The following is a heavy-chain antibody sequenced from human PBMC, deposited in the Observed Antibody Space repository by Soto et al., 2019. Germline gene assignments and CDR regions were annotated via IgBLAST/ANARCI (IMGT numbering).Heavy chain of an antibody. CDR2: INPVSGDT. J-gene: IGHJ6*02. V-gene: IGHV1-3*01. CDR1: GYTFTSYV. Sequence: ASVKVSCKASGYTFTSYVIHWVRQAPGQSLEWMGWINPVSGDTKYSQKFQGRVTITRDTSASTVYMELSTLTSEDTAVYYCARDLCTMVRNVVVYYYAMDVCGQGTTVTVYS. CDR3: ARDLCTMVRNVVVYYYAMDV. D-gene: IGHD3-10*01.